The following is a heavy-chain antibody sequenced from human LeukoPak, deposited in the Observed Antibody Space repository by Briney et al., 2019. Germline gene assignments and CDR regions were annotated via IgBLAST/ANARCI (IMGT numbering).Heavy chain of an antibody. V-gene: IGHV3-30*02. CDR1: GFTFNSYG. D-gene: IGHD3-22*01. CDR3: VKGRKSGVVAPGS. CDR2: IAYDGSNE. J-gene: IGHJ5*02. Sequence: GGSLRLSCAASGFTFNSYGMHWVRQAPGKGLEWVTFIAYDGSNEHYVDSVRGRFIISRDNSKLYLQMNSLRAEDTGVYYCVKGRKSGVVAPGSWGQGTLVAVSS.